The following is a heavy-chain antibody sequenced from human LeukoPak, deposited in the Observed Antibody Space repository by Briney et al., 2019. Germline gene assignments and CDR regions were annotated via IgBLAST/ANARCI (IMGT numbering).Heavy chain of an antibody. CDR2: IYYSGIT. CDR1: GGSISGADCY. CDR3: ARGISGSAVVPAASFDS. V-gene: IGHV4-30-4*01. J-gene: IGHJ4*02. Sequence: KPSETLSLTCTVSGGSISGADCYWSWIRQPPGKGLEWIGYIYYSGITFYNSSLQSRVTISVDTSKNQFSLRLTSVTAADTAVYYCARGISGSAVVPAASFDSWGQGTLVTVSA. D-gene: IGHD3-10*01.